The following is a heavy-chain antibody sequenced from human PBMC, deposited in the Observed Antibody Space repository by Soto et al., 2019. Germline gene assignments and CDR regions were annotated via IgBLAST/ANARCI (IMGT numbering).Heavy chain of an antibody. D-gene: IGHD4-17*01. V-gene: IGHV1-2*02. CDR2: INPNSGGK. CDR3: ARVLSGGDYGDYFDY. Sequence: ASVKVSCKASGYTFTGYYIHWVRQAPGQGLEWMGWINPNSGGKKYAQKFLGRVTMTRDTSIGTAYMEVSRLRSDDTAVYYCARVLSGGDYGDYFDYWGQGTLVTVSS. J-gene: IGHJ4*02. CDR1: GYTFTGYY.